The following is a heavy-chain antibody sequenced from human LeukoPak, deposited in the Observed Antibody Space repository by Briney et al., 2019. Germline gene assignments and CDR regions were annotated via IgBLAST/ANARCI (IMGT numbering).Heavy chain of an antibody. CDR2: IYNSANT. CDR3: ARHSRSAYTGYENAFDI. D-gene: IGHD5-12*01. J-gene: IGHJ3*02. V-gene: IGHV4-39*01. CDR1: GDSISSSSYC. Sequence: SETLSLSCTVSGDSISSSSYCWDWIRQPPGKGLEWIGNIYNSANTHYNPSLKTRITMSVDTSKNQFSLKLNSVTAADTGIYYCARHSRSAYTGYENAFDIWGQGTMVTVSS.